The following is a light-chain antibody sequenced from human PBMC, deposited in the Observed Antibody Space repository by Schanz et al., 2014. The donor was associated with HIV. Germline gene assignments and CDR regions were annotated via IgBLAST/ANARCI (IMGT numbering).Light chain of an antibody. CDR2: DNI. CDR3: SSYTSSSTHVV. J-gene: IGLJ2*01. CDR1: GS. V-gene: IGLV1-40*01. Sequence: QSVLTQPPSVSGAPGQRVTISCTGSGSIHWYQQLPGTAPKLLIYDNINRPSGVPVRFSGSKSGTSASLAISGLQAEDEADYYCSSYTSSSTHVVFGGGTKLTVL.